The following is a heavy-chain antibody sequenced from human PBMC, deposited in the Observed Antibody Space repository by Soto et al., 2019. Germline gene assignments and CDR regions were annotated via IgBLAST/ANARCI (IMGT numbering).Heavy chain of an antibody. Sequence: DVQLVQSGAEVKKPGESLRISCKGSGYDFSAYWINWVRQMPGKGLEWMGTIYPGDSDVRYSPSFQGQVTISVDKSISIAYVQWSTLKAADTAIYYCARTDYGSGTFDSWGQGTLVTVSS. CDR3: ARTDYGSGTFDS. D-gene: IGHD3-10*01. J-gene: IGHJ4*02. CDR1: GYDFSAYW. V-gene: IGHV5-51*03. CDR2: IYPGDSDV.